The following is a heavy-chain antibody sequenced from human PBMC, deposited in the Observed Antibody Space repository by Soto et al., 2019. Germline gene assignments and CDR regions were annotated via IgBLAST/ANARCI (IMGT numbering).Heavy chain of an antibody. D-gene: IGHD2-15*01. CDR1: GGTFSSYA. Sequence: QVQLVQSGAEVKKPGSSVKVSCKASGGTFSSYAISWVRQAPGQGLEWMGVIIPIFGTANYAQKFQGRVTITADESTSKAYMELSSLRSEDTAVYYCARAIVVVVAAIPYYYGMDVWGQGTTVTVSS. V-gene: IGHV1-69*01. CDR2: IIPIFGTA. CDR3: ARAIVVVVAAIPYYYGMDV. J-gene: IGHJ6*02.